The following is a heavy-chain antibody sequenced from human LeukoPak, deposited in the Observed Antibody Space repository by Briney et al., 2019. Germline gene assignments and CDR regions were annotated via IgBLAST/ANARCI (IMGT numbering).Heavy chain of an antibody. CDR3: ARDGGSGWYRY. D-gene: IGHD6-19*01. CDR1: GYTFTSYA. V-gene: IGHV1-3*01. CDR2: INAGNGNT. Sequence: ASVKVSCKASGYTFTSYAMHWVRQAPGQRLEWMGWINAGNGNTKYSQKFQGRVTITRDTSASTAYMELSSLRSEDTAVYYRARDGGSGWYRYWGQGTLVTVSS. J-gene: IGHJ4*02.